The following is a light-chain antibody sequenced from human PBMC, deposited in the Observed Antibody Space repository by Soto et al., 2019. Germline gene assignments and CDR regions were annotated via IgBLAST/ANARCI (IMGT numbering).Light chain of an antibody. V-gene: IGKV1-39*01. CDR2: AAS. Sequence: DIQXXQXXXXLSASVGDRVTITCRASQSISTYLNWYQQEPGKAPKLLIYAASSLQSGVPSRFSGSGSGTDFTLTISSLQPEDFATYYCQQSHSLPYTFGQGTKLEIK. CDR3: QQSHSLPYT. CDR1: QSISTY. J-gene: IGKJ2*01.